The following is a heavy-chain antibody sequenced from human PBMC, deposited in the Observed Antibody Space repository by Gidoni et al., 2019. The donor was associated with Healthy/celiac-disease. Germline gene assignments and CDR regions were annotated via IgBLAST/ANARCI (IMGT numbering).Heavy chain of an antibody. J-gene: IGHJ4*02. CDR2: IYSGGST. CDR3: ARGSRGLYSSGWYLPFDY. CDR1: GFTVSSNY. V-gene: IGHV3-53*02. D-gene: IGHD6-19*01. Sequence: EEQLVETGGGLIQPGGSLRLSCAASGFTVSSNYMSWVRQAPGKGLEWVSVIYSGGSTYNADSVKGRFTISRDNTKNTLYLQMNSLRAEDTAVYYCARGSRGLYSSGWYLPFDYWGQGTLVTVSS.